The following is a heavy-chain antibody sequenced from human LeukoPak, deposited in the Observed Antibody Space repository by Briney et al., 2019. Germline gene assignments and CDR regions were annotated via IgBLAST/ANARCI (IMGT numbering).Heavy chain of an antibody. J-gene: IGHJ3*02. V-gene: IGHV1-45*02. CDR3: ATPGGGQDDYVFDI. Sequence: SVKVSCKASGYTFTYRYLHWVRQAPGQALEWMGWITPFNGNTNYAQKFQDRVTITRDRSMSTAYMELSSLRSEDTAMYYCATPGGGQDDYVFDIWGKGTMVTVSS. D-gene: IGHD3-16*01. CDR2: ITPFNGNT. CDR1: GYTFTYRY.